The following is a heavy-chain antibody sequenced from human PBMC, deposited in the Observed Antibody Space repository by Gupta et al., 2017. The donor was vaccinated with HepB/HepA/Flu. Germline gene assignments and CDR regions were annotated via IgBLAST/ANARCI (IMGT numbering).Heavy chain of an antibody. CDR3: ARRAGVTIFGVVIIGTWFDP. V-gene: IGHV4-34*01. CDR1: GGSFRGYY. CDR2: INHSGST. J-gene: IGHJ5*02. Sequence: QVQLQQWGAGLLKPSETLSLSCAVYGGSFRGYYRSWIRSPPGKGLEWIGEINHSGSTNYNPSLKSRVTISVDTSKNQFSLKLSSVTAADTAVYYCARRAGVTIFGVVIIGTWFDPWGQGTLVTVSS. D-gene: IGHD3-3*01.